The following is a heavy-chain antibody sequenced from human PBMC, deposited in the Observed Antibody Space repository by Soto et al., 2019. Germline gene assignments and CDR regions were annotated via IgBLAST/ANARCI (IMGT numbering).Heavy chain of an antibody. J-gene: IGHJ4*02. D-gene: IGHD6-6*01. Sequence: LRLSCAASGFTFRTYYMIWVRQAPGKGLEWVSSISAGSTNIYYAPSVKGRFTISRDNAKNSLYLQINSLRAEDTAVYYCARQYPSSSRHFDHWGQGTLVTVSS. CDR2: ISAGSTNI. CDR1: GFTFRTYY. CDR3: ARQYPSSSRHFDH. V-gene: IGHV3-21*01.